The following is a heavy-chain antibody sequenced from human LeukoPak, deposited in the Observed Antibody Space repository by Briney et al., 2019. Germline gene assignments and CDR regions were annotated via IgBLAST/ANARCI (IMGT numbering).Heavy chain of an antibody. V-gene: IGHV4-61*02. D-gene: IGHD3-10*01. CDR2: IYTSGST. CDR3: ARGKYYNDS. Sequence: PSETLSLTCIVSGGSISSGNYYWNWIRQPAGKRLEWIGLIYTSGSTYYNPSLKSRLTISLDTSKNQFSLKLGSVTAADTAVYYCARGKYYNDSWGQGTLVTVSS. CDR1: GGSISSGNYY. J-gene: IGHJ4*02.